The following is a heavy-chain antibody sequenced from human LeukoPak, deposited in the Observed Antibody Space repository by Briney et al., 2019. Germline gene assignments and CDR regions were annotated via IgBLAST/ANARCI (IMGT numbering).Heavy chain of an antibody. J-gene: IGHJ4*02. Sequence: GGSLRLSCAASGFTFSSYAMSWVRQAPGKGLEWVSAISGSGGSTYYADSVKGRFTISRDNAKNSLYLQMNSLRAEDTAVYYCARDYEYSYGFDYWGQGTLVTVSS. CDR2: ISGSGGST. CDR3: ARDYEYSYGFDY. V-gene: IGHV3-23*01. D-gene: IGHD5-18*01. CDR1: GFTFSSYA.